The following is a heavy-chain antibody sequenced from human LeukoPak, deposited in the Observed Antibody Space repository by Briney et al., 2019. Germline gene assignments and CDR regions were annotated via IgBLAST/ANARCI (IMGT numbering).Heavy chain of an antibody. Sequence: PGGSLRLSCAASGFTSGDYYMSWIRQAPGKGLEWVSYISSSDSPIYYADSVKGRFTISRDNAKNSLFLQMNSLGAEDTAVYYCARDLSGVTGYTYGRGIDYWGQGTLVTVSS. CDR3: ARDLSGVTGYTYGRGIDY. J-gene: IGHJ4*02. V-gene: IGHV3-11*04. CDR2: ISSSDSPI. D-gene: IGHD5-18*01. CDR1: GFTSGDYY.